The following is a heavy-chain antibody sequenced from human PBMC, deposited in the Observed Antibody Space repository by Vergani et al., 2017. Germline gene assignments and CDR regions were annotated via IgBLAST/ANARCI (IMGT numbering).Heavy chain of an antibody. CDR1: GYTFTGYY. CDR2: INPNSGGT. J-gene: IGHJ4*02. D-gene: IGHD5-12*01. CDR3: ARTPLDYIVATHYFDY. V-gene: IGHV1-2*02. Sequence: QVQLVQSGAEVKKPGASVKVSCKASGYTFTGYYMHWVRQAPGQGLEWMGWINPNSGGTNYAQKFQGRVTMTRDTSISTAYMELSRLRSDDTAVYYCARTPLDYIVATHYFDYWGQGTLVTVSS.